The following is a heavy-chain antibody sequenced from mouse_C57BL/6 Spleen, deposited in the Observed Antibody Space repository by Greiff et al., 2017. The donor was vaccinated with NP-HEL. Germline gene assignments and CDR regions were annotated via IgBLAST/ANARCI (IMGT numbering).Heavy chain of an antibody. Sequence: EVQLKESGPELVKPGDSVKISCKASGYSFTGYFMNWVMQSHGKSLEWIGRINPYNGDTFYNQKFKGKATLTVDKSSSTAHMELRSLTSEDSAVYYCARGTYYSNYGYYAMDYWGQGTSVTVSS. D-gene: IGHD2-5*01. CDR1: GYSFTGYF. CDR3: ARGTYYSNYGYYAMDY. CDR2: INPYNGDT. J-gene: IGHJ4*01. V-gene: IGHV1-20*01.